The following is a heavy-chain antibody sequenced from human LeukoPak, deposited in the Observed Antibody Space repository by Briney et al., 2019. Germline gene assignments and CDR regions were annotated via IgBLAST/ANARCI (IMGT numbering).Heavy chain of an antibody. CDR1: GFTFADHG. V-gene: IGHV3-20*04. Sequence: GGSLRLSCAASGFTFADHGMSWVRQVPGKGLEWVSGINWNGGSTGYADSVKGRFTISRDNAKNSLYLQMNSLRAEDTALYYCAGGDRNGWYFDYWGQGTLVTDSS. J-gene: IGHJ4*02. CDR2: INWNGGST. CDR3: AGGDRNGWYFDY. D-gene: IGHD6-19*01.